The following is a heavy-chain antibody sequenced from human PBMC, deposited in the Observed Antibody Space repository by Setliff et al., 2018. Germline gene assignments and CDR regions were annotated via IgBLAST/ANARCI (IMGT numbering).Heavy chain of an antibody. J-gene: IGHJ4*02. CDR3: ARAPGRNIRGDY. D-gene: IGHD3-10*01. CDR1: GESIRSNNW. Sequence: SETLSLTCTVSGESIRSNNWWNWVRQPPGKGLEWIGDIYQSGTTNYNPSLKSRVTISADTSKNQFSLRLKSVTAADTAVYYCARAPGRNIRGDYWGQGALVTVS. V-gene: IGHV4-4*02. CDR2: IYQSGTT.